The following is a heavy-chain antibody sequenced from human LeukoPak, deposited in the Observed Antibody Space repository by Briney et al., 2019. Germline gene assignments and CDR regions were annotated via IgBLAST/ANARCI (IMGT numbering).Heavy chain of an antibody. CDR1: GGSFSGYY. J-gene: IGHJ5*02. Sequence: SETLSLTCAVYGGSFSGYYWSWIRQPPGKGLEWIGEINHSGSTNYNPSLKSRVTISVDTSKNQFSLKLSSVTAADTAVYYCARRRRRYDFWSGNNWFDPWGQGTLDTVSS. CDR3: ARRRRRYDFWSGNNWFDP. CDR2: INHSGST. D-gene: IGHD3-3*01. V-gene: IGHV4-34*01.